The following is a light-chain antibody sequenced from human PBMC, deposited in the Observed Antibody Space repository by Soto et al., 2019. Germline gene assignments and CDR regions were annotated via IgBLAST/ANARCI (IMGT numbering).Light chain of an antibody. J-gene: IGKJ2*01. V-gene: IGKV1-5*01. CDR3: QQYNSYPYT. Sequence: DIQMTQSPSTLSASVGDRVTITCRASQSISSWLAWYQQKPGKAPKLLIYDASSLASGVPSRFSGSGSGTECTLTISSLQPDDFATYYCQQYNSYPYTFGQGTKLEIK. CDR2: DAS. CDR1: QSISSW.